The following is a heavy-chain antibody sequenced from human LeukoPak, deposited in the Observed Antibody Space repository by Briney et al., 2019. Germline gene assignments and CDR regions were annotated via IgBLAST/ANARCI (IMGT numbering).Heavy chain of an antibody. J-gene: IGHJ6*03. Sequence: PGGSLRLSCAASGFTFSSYGMHWVRQAPGKGLEWVAFIRYDGSNKYYADSVKGRFTISRDNAKNSLYLQMNSLRAEDTAVYYCARDPTDYGDYYYMDVWGKGTTVTISS. V-gene: IGHV3-30*02. CDR2: IRYDGSNK. CDR1: GFTFSSYG. CDR3: ARDPTDYGDYYYMDV. D-gene: IGHD4-17*01.